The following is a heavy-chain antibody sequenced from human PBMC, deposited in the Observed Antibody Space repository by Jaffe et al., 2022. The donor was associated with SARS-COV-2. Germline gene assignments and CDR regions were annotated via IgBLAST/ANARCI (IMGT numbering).Heavy chain of an antibody. V-gene: IGHV1-2*02. CDR1: GFTFTWYY. Sequence: QLVQSGAEVKKPGASVRVSCKPSGFTFTWYYVHWVRQGPGQGLEWMGWISPKTGATTFAQEFQGRVSMRRDTSVGIVYMELTRLTSDDTAMYYCAHIETDDSFDLWGQGTLVRVSS. CDR2: ISPKTGAT. D-gene: IGHD5-12*01. J-gene: IGHJ3*01. CDR3: AHIETDDSFDL.